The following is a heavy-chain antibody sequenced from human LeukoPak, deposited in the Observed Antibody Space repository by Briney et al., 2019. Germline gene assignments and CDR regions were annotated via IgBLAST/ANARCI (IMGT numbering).Heavy chain of an antibody. CDR3: ARRPLKYNYYYGMDV. Sequence: NTSETLSLTCTVSGGSISSSSYYWGWIRQPPGKGLEWIGSIYYSGSTYYNPSLKSRVTISVDTSKNQFSLKLSSVTVADTAVYYCARRPLKYNYYYGMDVWGQGTTVTVSS. J-gene: IGHJ6*02. CDR1: GGSISSSSYY. CDR2: IYYSGST. V-gene: IGHV4-39*01.